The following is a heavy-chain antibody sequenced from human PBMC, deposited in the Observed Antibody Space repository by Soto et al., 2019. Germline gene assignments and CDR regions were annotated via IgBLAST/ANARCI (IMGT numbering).Heavy chain of an antibody. Sequence: PSETLSLTCSVSGASISSYYWSWIRQPPGKGLEWIGYIYYSGSTNYNPSLKSRVTISVDTSKKQFSLKLSSVTAADTAMYYCARPVGTTTDAFDIWGQGTMVTVSS. J-gene: IGHJ3*02. CDR1: GASISSYY. V-gene: IGHV4-59*01. CDR3: ARPVGTTTDAFDI. CDR2: IYYSGST. D-gene: IGHD1-26*01.